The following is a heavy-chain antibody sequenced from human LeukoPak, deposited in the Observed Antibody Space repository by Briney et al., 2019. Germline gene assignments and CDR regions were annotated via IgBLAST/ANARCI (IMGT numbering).Heavy chain of an antibody. V-gene: IGHV3-21*01. J-gene: IGHJ4*02. Sequence: PGGSLRLSCAASGFTFSSYSMNWVRQAPGKRLEWVSSISSSSSYIYYADSVKGRFTISRDNAKNSLYLQMNSLRAEDTAVYYCARAVEDCSSTSCFYFDYWGQGTLVTVSS. D-gene: IGHD2-2*01. CDR1: GFTFSSYS. CDR3: ARAVEDCSSTSCFYFDY. CDR2: ISSSSSYI.